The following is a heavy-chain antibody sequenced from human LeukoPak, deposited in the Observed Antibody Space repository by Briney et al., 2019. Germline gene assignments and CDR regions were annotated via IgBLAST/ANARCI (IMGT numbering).Heavy chain of an antibody. CDR1: GYTFRSHA. Sequence: ASVKVSCEASGYTFRSHAISWVRQAPGQGLDWMGWISCYDGTTKFAQKFQGRVTLTTDTSTRTAYMELRNLRSDDTAVYYCARGPIAAAGDYWGQGTLVTVSS. J-gene: IGHJ4*02. V-gene: IGHV1-18*01. CDR3: ARGPIAAAGDY. D-gene: IGHD6-13*01. CDR2: ISCYDGTT.